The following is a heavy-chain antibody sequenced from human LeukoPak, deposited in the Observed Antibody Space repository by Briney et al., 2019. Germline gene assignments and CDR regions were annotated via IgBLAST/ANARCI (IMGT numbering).Heavy chain of an antibody. V-gene: IGHV4-59*01. D-gene: IGHD3-22*01. CDR2: IYYSGST. CDR1: GGSISSYY. J-gene: IGHJ4*02. CDR3: ARDRSHYYDSSGYDY. Sequence: SETLSLTCTVSGGSISSYYWSWIRQPPGKGLEWIGYIYYSGSTNYNPSLKSRATISVDTSKNQFSLKLSSVTAADTAVYYCARDRSHYYDSSGYDYWGQGTLVTVSS.